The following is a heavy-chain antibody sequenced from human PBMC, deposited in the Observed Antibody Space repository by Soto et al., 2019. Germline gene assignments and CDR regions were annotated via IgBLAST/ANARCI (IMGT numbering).Heavy chain of an antibody. D-gene: IGHD5-18*01. CDR3: AKYGLSGYAERWVDS. V-gene: IGHV3-30*18. CDR1: GFTFSSYG. J-gene: IGHJ4*02. CDR2: ISYDGSNK. Sequence: QVQLVESGGGVVQPGRSLRLSCAASGFTFSSYGMHWFRQAPGKGLEWVAVISYDGSNKYYADSVKGRFTISRDNSKNTLYLPMNSLRAEATAVYYCAKYGLSGYAERWVDSWGPGTLGTVSS.